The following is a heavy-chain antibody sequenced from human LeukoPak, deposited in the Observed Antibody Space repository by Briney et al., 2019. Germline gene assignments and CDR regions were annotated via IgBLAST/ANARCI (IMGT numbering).Heavy chain of an antibody. CDR2: IYTSGST. CDR1: GDSISSGNYY. J-gene: IGHJ3*02. Sequence: SQTLSLTSTVSGDSISSGNYYWSWIRQPAGKGLEWIGRIYTSGSTNYNPSLKSRVTISVDTSKNQFSLKLTSVTAADTAVYYCARGPYKYDGSGAFDIWGQGTMVTVSS. CDR3: ARGPYKYDGSGAFDI. D-gene: IGHD3-22*01. V-gene: IGHV4-61*02.